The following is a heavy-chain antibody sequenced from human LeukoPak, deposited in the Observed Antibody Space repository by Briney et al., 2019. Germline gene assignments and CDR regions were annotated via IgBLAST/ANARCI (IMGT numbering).Heavy chain of an antibody. J-gene: IGHJ3*01. V-gene: IGHV3-30*03. CDR1: GFTFSSHG. Sequence: GGSLRLSCAASGFTFSSHGMRWVSQAPGKGLEWVVVISYDTRSNYHVDSVKGRFTISRDNSKNILYLQMNNLRPEDAAMYYCAGDRTSWSDALDVWGLGTLVTVSS. CDR2: ISYDTRSN. D-gene: IGHD1-14*01. CDR3: AGDRTSWSDALDV.